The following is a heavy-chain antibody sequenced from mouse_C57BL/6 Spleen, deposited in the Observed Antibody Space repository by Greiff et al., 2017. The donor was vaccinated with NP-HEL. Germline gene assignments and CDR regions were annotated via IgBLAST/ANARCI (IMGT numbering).Heavy chain of an antibody. CDR3: ARRDYYGSSFPGFAY. Sequence: VKLMESGAELVKPGASVKISCKASGYAFSSYWMNWVKQRPGKGLEWIGQIYPGDGDTNYNGKFKGKATLTADKSSSTAYMQLSSLTSEDSAVYFCARRDYYGSSFPGFAYWGQGTLVTVSA. D-gene: IGHD1-1*01. J-gene: IGHJ3*01. CDR2: IYPGDGDT. V-gene: IGHV1-80*01. CDR1: GYAFSSYW.